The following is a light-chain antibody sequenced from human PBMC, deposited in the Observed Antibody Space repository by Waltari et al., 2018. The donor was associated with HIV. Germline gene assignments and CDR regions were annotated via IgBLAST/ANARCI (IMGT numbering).Light chain of an antibody. CDR2: GNS. V-gene: IGLV1-40*01. Sequence: QSELTQPPSVSAAPGQRVTISCTGSRPNFGAGYAVHWYQQVPGRAPKVVIYGNSNRPSGVPDRFSGSKSGSSASLVITGLQSEDEADYYCQSYDSNLSGLFGGGTKVTVL. CDR1: RPNFGAGYA. CDR3: QSYDSNLSGL. J-gene: IGLJ2*01.